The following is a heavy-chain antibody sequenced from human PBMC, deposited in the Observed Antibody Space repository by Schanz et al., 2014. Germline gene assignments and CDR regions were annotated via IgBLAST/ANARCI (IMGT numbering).Heavy chain of an antibody. Sequence: QVQLVQSGAEVKKPGSSVKVSCKASRSTFSSYTISWVRQARGQGLEWMGWITAYNGDTNYALKLQGRVTMTTDTSTGTAYMELRSLRSDDTALYYCARDRLECGAECYSVEVFEIWGQGTLVIVSS. D-gene: IGHD2-21*01. CDR3: ARDRLECGAECYSVEVFEI. CDR1: RSTFSSYT. CDR2: ITAYNGDT. V-gene: IGHV1-18*01. J-gene: IGHJ4*02.